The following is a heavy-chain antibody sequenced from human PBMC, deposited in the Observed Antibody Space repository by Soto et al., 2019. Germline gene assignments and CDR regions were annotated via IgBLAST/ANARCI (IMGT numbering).Heavy chain of an antibody. D-gene: IGHD2-15*01. CDR1: GFTFNTYA. J-gene: IGHJ4*02. CDR2: ISVSGDSA. V-gene: IGHV3-23*01. Sequence: EVQLLESGGGLVQPGGSLRLSCAASGFTFNTYAMNWVRQAPGKGLEWVSTISVSGDSAYFADSVRGRFTISRDNFKNTVYLQMNSLGADDTAMYYCATRHLSYCSGGTCNPFDFWGQGTLVTVSS. CDR3: ATRHLSYCSGGTCNPFDF.